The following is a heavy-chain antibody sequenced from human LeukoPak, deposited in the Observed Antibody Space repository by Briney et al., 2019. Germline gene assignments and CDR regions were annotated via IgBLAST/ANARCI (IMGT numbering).Heavy chain of an antibody. Sequence: GGSLRLSCEASGFTFSIYDMSWVRQAPGKGLEWVSSMSDRGGSTYYADSVKGRFTVSRDNSKNTLYLQMNSLRAEDRAVYFCAKGYSSSWYYFDSWGQGTLVTVSS. CDR2: MSDRGGST. J-gene: IGHJ4*02. CDR1: GFTFSIYD. V-gene: IGHV3-23*01. D-gene: IGHD6-13*01. CDR3: AKGYSSSWYYFDS.